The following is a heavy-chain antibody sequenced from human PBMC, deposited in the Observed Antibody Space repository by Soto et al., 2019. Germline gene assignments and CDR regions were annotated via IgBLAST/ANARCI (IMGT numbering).Heavy chain of an antibody. J-gene: IGHJ4*02. D-gene: IGHD2-2*02. CDR3: ARAGDDCSTTNCYMIDY. Sequence: ASVKVSCKASGYTFTSYAMHWVRQAPGQRLEWMGWSNAGNGNTKYSQEFQGRVTITRDTSATTAYMELSSLRSEDTAVYYCARAGDDCSTTNCYMIDYWGQGTLVTVSS. V-gene: IGHV1-3*01. CDR2: SNAGNGNT. CDR1: GYTFTSYA.